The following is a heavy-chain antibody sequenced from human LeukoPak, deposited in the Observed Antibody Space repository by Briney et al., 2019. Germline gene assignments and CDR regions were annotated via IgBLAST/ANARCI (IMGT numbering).Heavy chain of an antibody. J-gene: IGHJ4*02. CDR3: AREELDCSSTSCSTFDY. V-gene: IGHV1-46*01. CDR1: GYTFTSYY. D-gene: IGHD2-2*01. Sequence: ASVKVSCKASGYTFTSYYMHWVRQAPGQGLEWMGIINPSGGSTSYAQKFQGRVTITTDESTSTAYVELSSLRSEDTAVYYCAREELDCSSTSCSTFDYRGQGTLVTVSS. CDR2: INPSGGST.